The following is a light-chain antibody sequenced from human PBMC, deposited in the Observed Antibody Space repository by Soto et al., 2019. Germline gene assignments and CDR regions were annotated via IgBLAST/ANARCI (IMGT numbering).Light chain of an antibody. Sequence: DIQMTQSPSSLSASVGDRVTITCRASQSISSYLSCYQQNPGKAPKLLIYAASSLQSGVPSRFSGSGSGTDFTLTISSLQPEDFATYYCQQSYSTPRTFGQGTKVEIK. CDR2: AAS. V-gene: IGKV1-39*01. CDR3: QQSYSTPRT. J-gene: IGKJ1*01. CDR1: QSISSY.